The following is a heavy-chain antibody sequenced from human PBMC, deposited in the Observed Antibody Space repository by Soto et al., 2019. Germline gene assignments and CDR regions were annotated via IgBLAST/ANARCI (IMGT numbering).Heavy chain of an antibody. CDR1: GGSFSGYY. V-gene: IGHV4-34*01. CDR2: INHSGST. D-gene: IGHD3-22*01. CDR3: AGAVNDYDSRGYRTSYFDY. J-gene: IGHJ4*01. Sequence: SETLSLTCAVYGGSFSGYYWSWVRQPPGKGLEWIGEINHSGSTNYNPSLKSRVTISVDPSKSHFSLTLNSVTAADTAIYYCAGAVNDYDSRGYRTSYFDYWGHGTLVTVSS.